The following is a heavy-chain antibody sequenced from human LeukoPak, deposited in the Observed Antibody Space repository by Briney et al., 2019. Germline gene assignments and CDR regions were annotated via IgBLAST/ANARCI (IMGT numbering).Heavy chain of an antibody. CDR3: ARVGPIPFVVRSSMDV. V-gene: IGHV4-4*07. CDR1: GGSISSYY. Sequence: SETLSLTCTVSGGSISSYYWSWIRQPAGKGLEWIGRIYTSGSTNYNPSLKSRVTMSVDTSKNQFSLKLSSVTAADTAVYYCARVGPIPFVVRSSMDVWGLGTTVTVS. D-gene: IGHD3-16*01. J-gene: IGHJ6*02. CDR2: IYTSGST.